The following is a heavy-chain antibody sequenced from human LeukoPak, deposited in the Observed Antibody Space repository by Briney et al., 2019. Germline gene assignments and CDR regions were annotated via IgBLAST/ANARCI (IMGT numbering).Heavy chain of an antibody. CDR3: ARVVREYFYMDV. J-gene: IGHJ6*03. V-gene: IGHV1-69*13. D-gene: IGHD3-10*01. CDR2: IIPIFGTA. CDR1: GGTFSSYA. Sequence: GASVKVSCKASGGTFSSYAISWVRQAPGQGLEWMGGIIPIFGTANYAQKFQGRVTITADEATSTAYMELSSLKSEDTAVYYCARVVREYFYMDVWGKGTTVTISS.